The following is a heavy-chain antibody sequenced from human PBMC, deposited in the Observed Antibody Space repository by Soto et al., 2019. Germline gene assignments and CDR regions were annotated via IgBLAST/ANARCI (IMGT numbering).Heavy chain of an antibody. J-gene: IGHJ4*02. CDR1: GFTFSDYW. CDR2: IVNDGSST. CDR3: ARETRGTYYDDY. V-gene: IGHV3-74*03. D-gene: IGHD3-16*01. Sequence: PGGSLRLSCAASGFTFSDYWMYWVRQAPGKGLEWISRIVNDGSSTTYADSVKGRFTISRDNAKNTLYLQMNSLRVEDTAVYFCARETRGTYYDDYWGQGTLVTVSS.